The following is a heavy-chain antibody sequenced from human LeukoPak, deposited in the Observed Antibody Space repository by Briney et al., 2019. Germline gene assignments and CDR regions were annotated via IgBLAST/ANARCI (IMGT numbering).Heavy chain of an antibody. CDR3: ARRNYGDYNLDY. V-gene: IGHV5-51*01. J-gene: IGHJ4*02. D-gene: IGHD4-17*01. Sequence: PGESLKISCKGSGSRFTSYWTGGVRQMPGKGLEGRGSIYPGDSDTSYSPSFQGQVTISADKSISSAYLQWSSLKASDTTMYYCARRNYGDYNLDYWGQGTLVTVSS. CDR1: GSRFTSYW. CDR2: IYPGDSDT.